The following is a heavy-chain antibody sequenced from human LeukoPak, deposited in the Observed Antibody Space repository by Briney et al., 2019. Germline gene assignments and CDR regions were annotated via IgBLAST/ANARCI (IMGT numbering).Heavy chain of an antibody. D-gene: IGHD2-2*01. V-gene: IGHV3-48*04. CDR3: ASGKYCSSTSCYFDY. J-gene: IGHJ4*02. Sequence: PGGSLRLSCAASGFTFSSFDISWVRQAPGKGLEWVSYISGSGTTIKYADSVKGRFTISRDNAKNSLYLQMNSLRAEDTAVYYCASGKYCSSTSCYFDYWGQGTLVTVSS. CDR1: GFTFSSFD. CDR2: ISGSGTTI.